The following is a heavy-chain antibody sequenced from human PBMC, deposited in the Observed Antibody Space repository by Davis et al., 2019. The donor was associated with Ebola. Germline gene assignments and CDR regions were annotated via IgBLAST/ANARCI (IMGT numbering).Heavy chain of an antibody. J-gene: IGHJ5*02. CDR3: ARDGGPGGSYFWWFDP. CDR2: IIPILGIA. CDR1: AGTFSSYA. V-gene: IGHV1-69*04. D-gene: IGHD1-26*01. Sequence: SVQVSCKASAGTFSSYAIIWVRQAPGQGLEWMGRIIPILGIANSAQKFQGRVTITADKSTSTAYMELSSLRSEDTAVYYCARDGGPGGSYFWWFDPWGQGTLVTVSS.